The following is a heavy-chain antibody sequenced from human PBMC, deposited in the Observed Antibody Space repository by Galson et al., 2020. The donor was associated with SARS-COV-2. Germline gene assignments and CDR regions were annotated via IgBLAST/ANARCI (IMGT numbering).Heavy chain of an antibody. CDR1: GGNMSKYY. Sequence: SETLSLTCSVSGGNMSKYYWSWIRQSPGKGLEWIGNIYYRGGTKYNPSLKSRVSMSVDTSEHQFSLKLNSVTAADTAVYYCARVGGNDGWNWFDPWGQGTLVTVSS. CDR2: IYYRGGT. D-gene: IGHD1-1*01. J-gene: IGHJ5*02. V-gene: IGHV4-59*01. CDR3: ARVGGNDGWNWFDP.